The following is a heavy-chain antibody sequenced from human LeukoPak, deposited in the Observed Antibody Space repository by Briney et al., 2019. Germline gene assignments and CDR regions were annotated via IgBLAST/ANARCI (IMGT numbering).Heavy chain of an antibody. Sequence: GGSLRLSCAASGFTFSSYEMNWVRQAPGKGLEWVSYISSSSSTIYYADSVKGRFTISRDNAKNSLYLQMNSLRAEDTAVYYCARVFEVGGSSLDFQHWGQGTLVTVSS. V-gene: IGHV3-48*01. CDR1: GFTFSSYE. J-gene: IGHJ1*01. CDR3: ARVFEVGGSSLDFQH. CDR2: ISSSSSTI. D-gene: IGHD1-26*01.